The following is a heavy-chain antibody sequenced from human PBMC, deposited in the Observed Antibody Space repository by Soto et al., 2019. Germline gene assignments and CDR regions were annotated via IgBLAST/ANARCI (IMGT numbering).Heavy chain of an antibody. Sequence: QVQLVESGGGVVQPGRSLRLSCAASGFTFSTYAIHCVRQAPGKGLEWVAIISFDGSNTYYADSVKGRFTISRDNSKNTLYLQMNSLRVEDTAVYYCARGGASSWLKDYWGQGTLVTVSS. CDR3: ARGGASSWLKDY. V-gene: IGHV3-30-3*01. CDR2: ISFDGSNT. J-gene: IGHJ4*02. D-gene: IGHD6-13*01. CDR1: GFTFSTYA.